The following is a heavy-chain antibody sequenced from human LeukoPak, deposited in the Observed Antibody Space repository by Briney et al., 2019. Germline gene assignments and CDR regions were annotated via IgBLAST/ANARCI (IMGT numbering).Heavy chain of an antibody. J-gene: IGHJ4*02. V-gene: IGHV3-15*01. CDR3: TTDRSGWYDY. CDR2: IKSKTDGGTT. CDR1: GFTFSNAW. Sequence: PGGSLRLSCAASGFTFSNAWMSWVRQAPGKGLEWGGRIKSKTDGGTTDYAAPVKGRFTISRDDSKNTLYLQMNSLKTEDTAVYYCTTDRSGWYDYWGQGTLVTVSS. D-gene: IGHD6-19*01.